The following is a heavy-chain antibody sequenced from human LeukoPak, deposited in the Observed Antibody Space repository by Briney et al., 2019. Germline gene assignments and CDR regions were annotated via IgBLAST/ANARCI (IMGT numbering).Heavy chain of an antibody. CDR2: INHSGST. CDR1: GGSISSRNSF. D-gene: IGHD3-10*01. V-gene: IGHV4-39*07. CDR3: ARDGVYYGSGSLNWFDP. J-gene: IGHJ5*02. Sequence: SETLSLTCTVSGGSISSRNSFWGWIRQSPGKGLEWIGEINHSGSTNYNPSLKSRVTISVDTSKNQFSLKLSSVTAADTAVYYCARDGVYYGSGSLNWFDPWGQGTLVTVSS.